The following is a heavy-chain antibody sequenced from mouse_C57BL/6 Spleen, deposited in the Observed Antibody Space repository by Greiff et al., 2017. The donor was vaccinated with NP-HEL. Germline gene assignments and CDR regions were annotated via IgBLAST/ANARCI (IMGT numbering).Heavy chain of an antibody. D-gene: IGHD1-1*01. CDR1: GYTFTSYW. V-gene: IGHV1-53*01. CDR2: INPSNGGT. Sequence: VQLQQPGTELVKPGASVKLSCKASGYTFTSYWMHWVKQRPGQGLEWIGNINPSNGGTNYNEKFKSKATLTVDKSSSTAYMQLSSLTSEDSAVYYCAREGTVVAPYYFDFWGQGTTLTVSS. CDR3: AREGTVVAPYYFDF. J-gene: IGHJ2*01.